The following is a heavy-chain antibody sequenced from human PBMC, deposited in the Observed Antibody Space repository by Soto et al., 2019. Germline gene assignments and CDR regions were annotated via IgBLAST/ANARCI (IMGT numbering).Heavy chain of an antibody. CDR1: GFTVSYTY. CDR3: AREGGNLNWFDP. D-gene: IGHD1-26*01. Sequence: SGGSLRLSCVVSGFTVSYTYMSWARQAPGKGLEWVSVFYDGDAEYYADSVKGRFTISRDNSKNTLYLQMNSLRDEDTAVYYCAREGGNLNWFDPWGQGTLVTVSS. CDR2: FYDGDAE. J-gene: IGHJ5*02. V-gene: IGHV3-66*01.